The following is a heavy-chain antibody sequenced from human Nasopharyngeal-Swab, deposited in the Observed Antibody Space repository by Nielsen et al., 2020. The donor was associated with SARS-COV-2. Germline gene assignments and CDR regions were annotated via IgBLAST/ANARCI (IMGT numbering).Heavy chain of an antibody. Sequence: GESLKISCAASGFTFSRFWMTWVRQAPGKGLEWVANIQQDGSEKYYVDSVKGRFTISRDNAKNSLYLQMNSLRAEDTAVYYCAKAVAANDYWGQGTLVTVSS. J-gene: IGHJ4*02. V-gene: IGHV3-7*01. CDR2: IQQDGSEK. CDR1: GFTFSRFW. D-gene: IGHD6-19*01. CDR3: AKAVAANDY.